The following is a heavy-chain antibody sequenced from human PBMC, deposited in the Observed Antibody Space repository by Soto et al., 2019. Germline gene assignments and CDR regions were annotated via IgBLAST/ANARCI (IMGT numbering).Heavy chain of an antibody. J-gene: IGHJ5*02. V-gene: IGHV3-33*01. D-gene: IGHD2-15*01. CDR1: GFTFSSYG. CDR3: ARGSATPDLFAP. CDR2: IWYDGSNK. Sequence: QVQLVESGGGVVQPGRSLRLSCAASGFTFSSYGMHWVRQAPGKGLEWVAVIWYDGSNKYYADSVKGRFTISRDNSKNTLYLQMNSLRAEDTAVYYCARGSATPDLFAPWGQGTLVTVSS.